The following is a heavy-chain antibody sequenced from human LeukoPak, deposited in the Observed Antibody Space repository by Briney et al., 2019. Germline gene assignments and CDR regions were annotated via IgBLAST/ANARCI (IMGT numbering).Heavy chain of an antibody. CDR3: ARARYSSSWDPFQH. CDR2: ISSTSSYT. J-gene: IGHJ1*01. Sequence: GGSLRLSCAASGFSFSDYYMSWIRQAPGKGLEWVSYISSTSSYTNYADSVKGQFTISRENAKNSLYLKMDSLRAEDTAVYYCARARYSSSWDPFQHWGQGTLVTVSS. CDR1: GFSFSDYY. D-gene: IGHD6-13*01. V-gene: IGHV3-11*05.